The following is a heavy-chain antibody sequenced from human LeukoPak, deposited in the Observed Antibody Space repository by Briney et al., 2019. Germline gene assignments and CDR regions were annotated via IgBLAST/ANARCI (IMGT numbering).Heavy chain of an antibody. Sequence: ASVKVSCKASGYTFTSYGISWVRQAPGQGLEWMGWISAYNGNTNYAQKLQGRVTMTTDTSTSTAYMELRSLRSDDTAVYYCARDQSSSPITGTVPDAFDIWGQGTMVTVSS. J-gene: IGHJ3*02. CDR3: ARDQSSSPITGTVPDAFDI. CDR1: GYTFTSYG. D-gene: IGHD1-20*01. CDR2: ISAYNGNT. V-gene: IGHV1-18*01.